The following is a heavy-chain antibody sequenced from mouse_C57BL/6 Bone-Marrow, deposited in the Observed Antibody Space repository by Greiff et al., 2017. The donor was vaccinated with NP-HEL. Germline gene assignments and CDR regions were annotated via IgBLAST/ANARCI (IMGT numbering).Heavy chain of an antibody. D-gene: IGHD2-5*01. CDR2: IYPRSGNT. V-gene: IGHV1-81*01. CDR3: ARAYYSNPYYYAMDY. J-gene: IGHJ4*01. Sequence: QVQLKESGAELARPGASVKLSCKASGYTFTSYGISWVKQRTGQGLEWIGEIYPRSGNTYYNEKFKGKATLTADKSSSTAYMELRSLTSEDSAVYFCARAYYSNPYYYAMDYWGQGTSVTVSP. CDR1: GYTFTSYG.